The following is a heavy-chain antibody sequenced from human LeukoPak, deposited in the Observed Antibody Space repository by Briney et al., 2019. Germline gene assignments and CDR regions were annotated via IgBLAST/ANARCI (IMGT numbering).Heavy chain of an antibody. J-gene: IGHJ5*02. D-gene: IGHD6-13*01. V-gene: IGHV3-23*01. CDR2: ISGSGGST. Sequence: PGGSLRLSCAASGFTFSSYAMSWVRQAPGKGLEWVSAISGSGGSTYYADSVKGRFTISRDNSKNTLYLQMNSLRAEDTAVYYCAKDPGSSWYLNWFDPWGQGTLVTVSS. CDR1: GFTFSSYA. CDR3: AKDPGSSWYLNWFDP.